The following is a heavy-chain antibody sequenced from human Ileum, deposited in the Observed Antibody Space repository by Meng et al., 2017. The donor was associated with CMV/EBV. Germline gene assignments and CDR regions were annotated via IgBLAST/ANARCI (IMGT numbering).Heavy chain of an antibody. D-gene: IGHD2-21*02. CDR1: GFPFRSPR. J-gene: IGHJ4*02. CDR3: ATLPPGY. CDR2: IRSDGTNT. Sequence: RGRLVQWGGSRRSSCAFPGFPFRSPRLDWVRQVPGKGLVWVARIRSDGTNTSYADSVKGRFTISRDNAKNTVYLQMNSLRDEDTAVYYCATLPPGYWGQGTLVTVSS. V-gene: IGHV3-74*01.